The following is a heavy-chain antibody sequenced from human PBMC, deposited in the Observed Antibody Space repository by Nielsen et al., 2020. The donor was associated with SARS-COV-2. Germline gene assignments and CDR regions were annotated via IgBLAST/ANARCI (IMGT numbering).Heavy chain of an antibody. V-gene: IGHV1-69*13. Sequence: SVQVSCKASGGTFGSHGVTWVRQAPGQGLEWMGGILPIFGATNYAQQFQGRVTITADESTSTAYLDLSSLRSDDSAIYYCTRDRFSAYDCGFWGQGTLVTVSS. J-gene: IGHJ4*02. CDR1: GGTFGSHG. CDR2: ILPIFGAT. CDR3: TRDRFSAYDCGF. D-gene: IGHD5-12*01.